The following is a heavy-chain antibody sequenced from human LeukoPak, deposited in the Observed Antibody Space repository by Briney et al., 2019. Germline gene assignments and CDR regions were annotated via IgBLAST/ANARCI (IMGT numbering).Heavy chain of an antibody. V-gene: IGHV3-23*01. CDR1: GFTFSSYA. D-gene: IGHD3-22*01. CDR3: AKDVVHYDSSGYYDYFDY. Sequence: GGSLRLSCAASGFTFSSYAMSWVRQAPGKGLEWVSAICGSGGSTYYADSVKGRFTISRDNSKNTLYLQMNSLRAEDTAVYYCAKDVVHYDSSGYYDYFDYWGQGTLVTVSS. J-gene: IGHJ4*02. CDR2: ICGSGGST.